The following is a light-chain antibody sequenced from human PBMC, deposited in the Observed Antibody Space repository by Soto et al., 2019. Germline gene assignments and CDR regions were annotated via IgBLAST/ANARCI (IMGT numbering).Light chain of an antibody. CDR2: DDS. CDR3: QVWDDSSDHPYV. Sequence: SYELTQPPSVSVAPGQTARITCGGNNIGSETVHWYQQKPGQAPVLVVYDDSARPSGIPERFSGSNSGNTATLTISRVEAGDEADYYCQVWDDSSDHPYVFGTGTKVTVL. CDR1: NIGSET. V-gene: IGLV3-21*02. J-gene: IGLJ1*01.